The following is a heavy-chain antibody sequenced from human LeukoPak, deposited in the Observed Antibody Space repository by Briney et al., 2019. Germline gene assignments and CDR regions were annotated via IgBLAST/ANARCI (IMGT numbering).Heavy chain of an antibody. V-gene: IGHV5-51*01. J-gene: IGHJ5*02. Sequence: GESLKISCKGSGYSFTSYWIGWVRQMPGKGLEWMGIIYPGNSDTRYSPSFQGQVTISADKSISTAYLQWSSLKASDTAMYYCARGSRLIYNWFDPWGQGTLVTVSS. D-gene: IGHD3-22*01. CDR2: IYPGNSDT. CDR3: ARGSRLIYNWFDP. CDR1: GYSFTSYW.